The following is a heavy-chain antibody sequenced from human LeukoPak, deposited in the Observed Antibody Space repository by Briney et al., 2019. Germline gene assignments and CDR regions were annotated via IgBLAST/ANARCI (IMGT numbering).Heavy chain of an antibody. V-gene: IGHV3-53*01. Sequence: GGSLRLSCAASGFTVSTNYMSWVRQAPGKGLNWVSVIYSGGSTYYADSVKGRFTISRDNSKNTLYLQMNSLRAEDTAVYYCARGSIAAAGYFDYWGQGTLVTVSS. CDR1: GFTVSTNY. CDR2: IYSGGST. D-gene: IGHD6-13*01. J-gene: IGHJ4*02. CDR3: ARGSIAAAGYFDY.